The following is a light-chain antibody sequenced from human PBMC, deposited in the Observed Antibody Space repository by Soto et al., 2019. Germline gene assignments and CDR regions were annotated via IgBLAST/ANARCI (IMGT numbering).Light chain of an antibody. Sequence: QSVLTQPASVSGSPGQSITISCTGTSSDVGGYNYVSWYQQHPDKVPKLMIYDVSNRPPGVSNRFSGSKSGNTASLTISGLQVGEGADYYCSSYTRISPLFFGTGTKVTAL. V-gene: IGLV2-14*01. CDR1: SSDVGGYNY. CDR2: DVS. J-gene: IGLJ1*01. CDR3: SSYTRISPLF.